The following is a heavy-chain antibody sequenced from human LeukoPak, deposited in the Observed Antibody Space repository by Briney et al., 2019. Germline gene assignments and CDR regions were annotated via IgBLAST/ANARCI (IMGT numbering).Heavy chain of an antibody. V-gene: IGHV3-74*01. CDR2: VNSDGSST. CDR1: GFTFSSYW. J-gene: IGHJ4*02. CDR3: ARDAPDYYDSSGYYEWRVY. D-gene: IGHD3-22*01. Sequence: QPGVSLRLSCAASGFTFSSYWMHWVRQAPGKGLVWVSRVNSDGSSTSYADPVKGRFTISRDNAKNTLYLQMNSLRAEDTAVYYCARDAPDYYDSSGYYEWRVYWGQGTLVTVSS.